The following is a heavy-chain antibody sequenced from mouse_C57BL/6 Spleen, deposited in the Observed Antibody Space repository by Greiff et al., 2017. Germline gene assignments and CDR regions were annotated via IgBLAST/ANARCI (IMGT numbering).Heavy chain of an antibody. Sequence: QVHVKQPGTELVKPGASVKLSCKASGYTFTSYWMHWVKQRPGQGLEWIGNINPSNGGTNYNEKFKSKATLTVDKSSSTAYMQLSSLTSEDSAVYYCAREDYGSSWFAYWGQGTLVTVSA. D-gene: IGHD1-1*01. CDR3: AREDYGSSWFAY. CDR1: GYTFTSYW. CDR2: INPSNGGT. V-gene: IGHV1-53*01. J-gene: IGHJ3*01.